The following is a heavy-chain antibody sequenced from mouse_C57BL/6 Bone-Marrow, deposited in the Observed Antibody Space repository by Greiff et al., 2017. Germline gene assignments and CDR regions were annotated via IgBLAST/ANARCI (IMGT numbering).Heavy chain of an antibody. J-gene: IGHJ4*01. D-gene: IGHD1-1*02. V-gene: IGHV1-81*01. CDR1: GYTFTSYG. CDR2: IYPRSGNT. Sequence: QVHVKQSGAELARPGASVKLSCKASGYTFTSYGISWVKQRTGQGLEWIGEIYPRSGNTYYNEKFKGKATLTADKSSSTAYMELRSLTSEDSAVYFCAGIGGSYLYYAMDYWGQGTSVTVSS. CDR3: AGIGGSYLYYAMDY.